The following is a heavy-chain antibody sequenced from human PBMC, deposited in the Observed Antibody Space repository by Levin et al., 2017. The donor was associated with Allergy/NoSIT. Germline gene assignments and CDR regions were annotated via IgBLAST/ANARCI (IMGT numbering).Heavy chain of an antibody. CDR1: GGSISGGGYH. V-gene: IGHV4-31*03. Sequence: SETLSLTCTVSGGSISGGGYHWTWIRQHPEKGLEWIGYIYYSGSTFYNPSLKSRLMISVDTSKNQFSLTVSSVTAADTAVYYWAREDGSTFDFWGQGALVTVAS. CDR3: AREDGSTFDF. CDR2: IYYSGST. D-gene: IGHD2-2*03. J-gene: IGHJ4*02.